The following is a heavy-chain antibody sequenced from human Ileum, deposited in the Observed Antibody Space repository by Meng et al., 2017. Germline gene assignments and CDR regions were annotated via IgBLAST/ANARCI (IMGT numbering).Heavy chain of an antibody. Sequence: QVQLWESVPGLWRPWWTQSLACAVSSGSISSNTYWSWVRQPPGKGLEWIGQISHSGSAYYNPSLKSRVTMSVDKSKSQFSLMLTSVTAADTAIYYCARHGGYSQDFWGQGTLVTVSS. CDR3: ARHGGYSQDF. D-gene: IGHD4-23*01. CDR2: ISHSGSA. V-gene: IGHV4-4*02. CDR1: SGSISSNTY. J-gene: IGHJ4*02.